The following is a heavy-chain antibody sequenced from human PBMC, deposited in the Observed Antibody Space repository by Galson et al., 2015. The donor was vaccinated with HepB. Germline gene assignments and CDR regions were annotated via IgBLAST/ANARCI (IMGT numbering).Heavy chain of an antibody. V-gene: IGHV1-3*04. D-gene: IGHD3-16*01. CDR1: GYTFTTYT. CDR2: INTGNDNT. CDR3: ARSFILRDAFDI. Sequence: SVKVSCKASGYTFTTYTIHWVRQAPGHRLEWMGPINTGNDNTKYSRKFQGRVAITTDTSASTAYMDLYSLGSEDTAVYYCARSFILRDAFDIWGQGTVVTVSS. J-gene: IGHJ3*02.